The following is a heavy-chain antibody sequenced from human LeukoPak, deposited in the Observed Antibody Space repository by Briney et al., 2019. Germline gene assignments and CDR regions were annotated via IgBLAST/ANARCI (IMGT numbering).Heavy chain of an antibody. CDR1: EFIFSDYA. Sequence: QRGGSLRLSCAASEFIFSDYAMGWVRQAPGKGLEWVSTIDKTTYPTFYADSVKGRFTISRYNSKNTLYLQMNSLRTEDTAVYFCAKFEGATIPGWFNDYWGQGILVTVSS. J-gene: IGHJ4*02. D-gene: IGHD6-19*01. V-gene: IGHV3-23*05. CDR3: AKFEGATIPGWFNDY. CDR2: IDKTTYPT.